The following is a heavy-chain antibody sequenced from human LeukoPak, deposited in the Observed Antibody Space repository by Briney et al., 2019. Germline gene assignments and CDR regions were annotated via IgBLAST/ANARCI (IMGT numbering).Heavy chain of an antibody. CDR1: GFSFSNYG. CDR3: ARDKRVTHMDV. D-gene: IGHD3-10*01. CDR2: IWYDGSNQ. V-gene: IGHV3-33*08. J-gene: IGHJ6*02. Sequence: GGSLRLSCAASGFSFSNYGMHWVRQAPGKGLEWVAFIWYDGSNQYYADSVKGRFTISRDDSKNTLYLQMNSLRAEDTAVYYCARDKRVTHMDVWGQGTTVTVSS.